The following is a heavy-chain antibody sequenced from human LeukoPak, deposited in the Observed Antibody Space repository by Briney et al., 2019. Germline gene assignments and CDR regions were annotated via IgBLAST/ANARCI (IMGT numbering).Heavy chain of an antibody. D-gene: IGHD4-23*01. CDR1: GGSISSYY. CDR2: IYYSGST. Sequence: SETLSLTCTVSGGSISSYYWSWIRQPPGKGLEWIGYIYYSGSTNYNPSLKSRVTISVDTSKNQFSLKLSSVTAADTAVYYCARNYGGNSGFDYWGQGTLVNVSS. V-gene: IGHV4-59*01. CDR3: ARNYGGNSGFDY. J-gene: IGHJ4*02.